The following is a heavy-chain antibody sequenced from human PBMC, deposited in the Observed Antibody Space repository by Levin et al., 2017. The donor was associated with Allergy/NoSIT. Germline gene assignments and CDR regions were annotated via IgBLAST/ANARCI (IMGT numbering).Heavy chain of an antibody. V-gene: IGHV5-51*01. CDR2: IYPGDSDT. J-gene: IGHJ6*03. CDR3: ARRGTRDYYYYMDV. CDR1: GYSFTSYW. Sequence: WASVKVSCQGSGYSFTSYWIGWVRQMPGKGLEWMGIIYPGDSDTRYSPSFQGQVTIPADKSISTAYLQWSSLTASDTAIYYCARRGTRDYYYYMDVWGKGTTVTVSS. D-gene: IGHD1-1*01.